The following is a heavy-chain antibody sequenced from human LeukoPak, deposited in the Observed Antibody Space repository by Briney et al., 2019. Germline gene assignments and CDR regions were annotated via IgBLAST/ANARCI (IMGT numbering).Heavy chain of an antibody. CDR2: ISGSGGST. D-gene: IGHD3-10*01. V-gene: IGHV3-23*01. CDR3: ARGGIRLLWFGESDHWFDP. J-gene: IGHJ5*02. CDR1: GFTFSSYG. Sequence: GGSLRLSCAASGFTFSSYGMSWVRQAPGKGLEWVSAISGSGGSTYYADSVKGRFTISRDNAKNSLYLQMNSLRAEDTAVYYCARGGIRLLWFGESDHWFDPWGQGTLVTVSS.